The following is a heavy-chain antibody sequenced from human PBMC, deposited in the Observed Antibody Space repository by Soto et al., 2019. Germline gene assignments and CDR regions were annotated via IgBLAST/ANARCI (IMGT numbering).Heavy chain of an antibody. CDR1: GGSISSGGYY. CDR3: ARAAKFRFLESIYGMGV. D-gene: IGHD3-3*01. Sequence: PSATLSLTCTVSGGSISSGGYYWSWIRQHPGKGLEWIGYIYYSGSTYYNPSLKSRVTISVDTSNNQFSLKLSSVTAADAAVYYCARAAKFRFLESIYGMGVWGQGTTVTVSS. V-gene: IGHV4-31*03. CDR2: IYYSGST. J-gene: IGHJ6*02.